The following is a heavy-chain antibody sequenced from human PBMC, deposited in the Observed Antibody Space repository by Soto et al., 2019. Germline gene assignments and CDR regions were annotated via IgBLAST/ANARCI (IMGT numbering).Heavy chain of an antibody. V-gene: IGHV1-2*02. CDR1: GYTFTGYY. Sequence: QVQLVQSGAEVKKPGASVKVSCKASGYTFTGYYMHWVRQAPGQGLEWMGWINPNSGGTNYAQKFQGRVTMTRDTSISTAHMELSRLRSDDTAVYYCAMLFDYYDSSGYYYNWFDPWGQGTLVTVSS. CDR2: INPNSGGT. CDR3: AMLFDYYDSSGYYYNWFDP. D-gene: IGHD3-22*01. J-gene: IGHJ5*02.